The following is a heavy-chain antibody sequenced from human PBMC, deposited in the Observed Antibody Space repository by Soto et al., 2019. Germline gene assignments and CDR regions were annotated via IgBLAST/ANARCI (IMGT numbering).Heavy chain of an antibody. CDR1: GGTFSTYP. CDR3: ARGATHGSSWYFWFDP. CDR2: IIPLFGTT. V-gene: IGHV1-69*01. D-gene: IGHD6-13*01. J-gene: IGHJ5*02. Sequence: QVQLVQSGAEVRMPGSSVKVSCKASGGTFSTYPINWVRQAPGQGLEWMGGIIPLFGTTNYAQKFKGRVTSTADESTSTAYMELSNLRAEDAAVYYCARGATHGSSWYFWFDPWGQGTLVTVSS.